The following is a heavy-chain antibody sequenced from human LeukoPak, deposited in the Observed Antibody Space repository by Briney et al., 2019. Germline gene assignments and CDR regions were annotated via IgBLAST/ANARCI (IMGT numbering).Heavy chain of an antibody. CDR3: AGDRYGDYDYYYGRDV. V-gene: IGHV3-53*01. Sequence: GGSLRLSCGSSGFTVSSNYMIWVRQARGRGLEWGLVIYSGCSTYYADSVQGRFTFSRDNSKNTQNLQMNSLRAEDTAVYYCAGDRYGDYDYYYGRDVWGQGTTVTVSS. CDR2: IYSGCST. J-gene: IGHJ6*01. D-gene: IGHD4-17*01. CDR1: GFTVSSNY.